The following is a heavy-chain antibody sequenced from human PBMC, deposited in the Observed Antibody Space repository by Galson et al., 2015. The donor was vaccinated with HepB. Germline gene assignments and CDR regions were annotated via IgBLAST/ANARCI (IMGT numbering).Heavy chain of an antibody. CDR3: ARLTLGIEGY. CDR2: IYSGGST. CDR1: GFTVSSNH. J-gene: IGHJ4*02. Sequence: SLRLSCAASGFTVSSNHINWVRQAPGKGLEWVSVIYSGGSTYYADSVKGRFTISRDNSKNTVYLQMNSLRAEDTAVYYCARLTLGIEGYWGQGTPVTVSS. D-gene: IGHD7-27*01. V-gene: IGHV3-53*01.